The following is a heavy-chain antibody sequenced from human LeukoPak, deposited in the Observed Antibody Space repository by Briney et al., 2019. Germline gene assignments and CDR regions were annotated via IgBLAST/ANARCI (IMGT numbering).Heavy chain of an antibody. CDR2: IYYSGST. CDR1: GASISSGDYF. V-gene: IGHV4-30-4*01. D-gene: IGHD6-13*01. CDR3: ARHLYSSSRRAPFAY. J-gene: IGHJ4*02. Sequence: PSETLSLTCTVSGASISSGDYFWSWIRQPPGEGLEWIGSIYYSGSTYDNPSLKSRVTISADTSKNQFSLKLGSVTAADTAVYYCARHLYSSSRRAPFAYWGQGTLVTVSS.